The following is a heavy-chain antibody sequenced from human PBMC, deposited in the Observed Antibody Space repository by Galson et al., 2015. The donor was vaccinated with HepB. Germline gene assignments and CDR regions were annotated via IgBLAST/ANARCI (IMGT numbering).Heavy chain of an antibody. Sequence: FLRLSCAASGFTFSYYAMAWVRQAPGKGLEWISAITPSGDNTYSADSMKGRFFISRDHSPNTLFLQMNSLRRDDTAIYFCAKVFPEKTDGWYRQALYYFDSWGQGTRVTVAS. CDR3: AKVFPEKTDGWYRQALYYFDS. CDR2: ITPSGDNT. V-gene: IGHV3-23*01. CDR1: GFTFSYYA. J-gene: IGHJ4*02. D-gene: IGHD6-19*01.